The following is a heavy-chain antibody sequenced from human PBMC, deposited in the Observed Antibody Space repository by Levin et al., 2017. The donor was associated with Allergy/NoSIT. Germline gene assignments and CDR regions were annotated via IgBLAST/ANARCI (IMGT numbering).Heavy chain of an antibody. D-gene: IGHD4-17*01. V-gene: IGHV4-59*01. J-gene: IGHJ6*02. Sequence: SSETLSLTCTVSGGSISSYYWSWIRQPPGKGLEWIGYIYYSGSTNYNPSLKSRVTISVDTSKNQFSLKLSSVTAADTAVYYCASSRYGDYAPEYYYYGMDVWGQGTTVTVSS. CDR2: IYYSGST. CDR1: GGSISSYY. CDR3: ASSRYGDYAPEYYYYGMDV.